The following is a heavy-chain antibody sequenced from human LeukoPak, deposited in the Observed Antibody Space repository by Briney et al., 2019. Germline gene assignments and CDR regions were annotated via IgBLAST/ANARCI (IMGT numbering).Heavy chain of an antibody. J-gene: IGHJ4*02. CDR1: GFTFSSSA. CDR2: ISNNGGYT. CDR3: ARGPLPNWDFDY. Sequence: PGGSLRLSCAASGFTFSSSAMSWVRQAPGKGLEWVSAISNNGGYTYYADSVKGRFTISRDNSKNTLYLQMSSLRAEDTAVYYCARGPLPNWDFDYWGQGTLVTVSS. V-gene: IGHV3-23*01. D-gene: IGHD7-27*01.